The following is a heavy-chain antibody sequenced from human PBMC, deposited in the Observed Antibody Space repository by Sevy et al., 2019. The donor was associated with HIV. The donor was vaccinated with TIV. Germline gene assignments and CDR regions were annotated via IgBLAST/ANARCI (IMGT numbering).Heavy chain of an antibody. D-gene: IGHD3-10*01. CDR2: IYYGGST. CDR1: GGSISSSGYY. CDR3: ARGIENDGSGSPYGMDV. V-gene: IGHV4-39*02. J-gene: IGHJ6*02. Sequence: SETLSLTCTVSGGSISSSGYYWGWIRQPPGKGLEWIGSIYYGGSTYYNPSLKSRITISVDTSKNHFSLKLSSVTAADTAVYYCARGIENDGSGSPYGMDVWGQGTTVTVSS.